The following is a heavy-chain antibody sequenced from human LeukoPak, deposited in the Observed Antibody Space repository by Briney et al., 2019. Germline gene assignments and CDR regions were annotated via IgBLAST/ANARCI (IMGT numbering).Heavy chain of an antibody. CDR1: GFTFSSYA. J-gene: IGHJ4*02. D-gene: IGHD3-3*01. CDR2: ISGSGGST. CDR3: AKDGQGQLRFLEWTIERYFDY. Sequence: GGSLRLSCAASGFTFSSYAMSWVRQAPGKGLEWVSAISGSGGSTYYADSVKGRFTISRDNSKNTLYLQMNSLRAEDTAVYYCAKDGQGQLRFLEWTIERYFDYWGQGTLVTVSS. V-gene: IGHV3-23*01.